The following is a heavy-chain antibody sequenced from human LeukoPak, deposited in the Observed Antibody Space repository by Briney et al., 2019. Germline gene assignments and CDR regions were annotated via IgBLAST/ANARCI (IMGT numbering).Heavy chain of an antibody. CDR3: AIASGTYYYYGMDV. CDR2: INHSGST. V-gene: IGHV4-39*07. J-gene: IGHJ6*02. D-gene: IGHD3-10*01. CDR1: GGSISSSSYY. Sequence: SETLSLTCTVSGGSISSSSYYWSWIRQPPGKGLEWIGEINHSGSTNYNPSLKSRVTISVDTSKNQFSLKLSSVTAADTAVYYCAIASGTYYYYGMDVWGQGTTVTVSS.